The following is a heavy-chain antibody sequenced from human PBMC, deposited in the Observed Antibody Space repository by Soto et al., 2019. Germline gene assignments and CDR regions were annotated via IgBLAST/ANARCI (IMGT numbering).Heavy chain of an antibody. Sequence: ASVKVSCKASGFTFTSSAVQWVRQARGQRLEWIGWIVVGSGNTNYAQKFQERVTITRDMSTSTAYMELSSLRSEDTAVYYCAARTLQGGGYYYYYYGMDVWGQGTTVTVSS. CDR1: GFTFTSSA. D-gene: IGHD3-16*01. CDR2: IVVGSGNT. J-gene: IGHJ6*02. CDR3: AARTLQGGGYYYYYYGMDV. V-gene: IGHV1-58*01.